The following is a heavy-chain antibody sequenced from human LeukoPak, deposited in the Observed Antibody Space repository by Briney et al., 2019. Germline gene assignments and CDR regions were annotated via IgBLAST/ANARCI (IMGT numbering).Heavy chain of an antibody. J-gene: IGHJ3*02. CDR3: AKDQLGWGHCSSTSCYTGAFDI. V-gene: IGHV3-30*02. D-gene: IGHD2-2*02. CDR2: IRYDGSNK. CDR1: GFTFSSYG. Sequence: GGSLRLSCAASGFTFSSYGMHWVRQAPGKGLEWVAFIRYDGSNKYYANSVKGRFTISRDNSKNTLYLQMNSLRAEDTAVYYCAKDQLGWGHCSSTSCYTGAFDIWGQGTMVTVSS.